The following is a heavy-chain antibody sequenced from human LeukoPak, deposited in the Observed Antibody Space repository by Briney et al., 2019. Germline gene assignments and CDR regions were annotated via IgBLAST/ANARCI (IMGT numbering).Heavy chain of an antibody. D-gene: IGHD3-10*01. V-gene: IGHV4-39*01. CDR2: IYYSGNT. Sequence: SETLSLTCTVSGGSISSSSYYWGWIRQPPGKGLEWIGSIYYSGNTYYNPSLKSRVTISVDTSKNQFSLKLSSVTAADTAVYYCARGHWGADGSGITDKKSGWFDPWGQGTLVTVSS. J-gene: IGHJ5*02. CDR1: GGSISSSSYY. CDR3: ARGHWGADGSGITDKKSGWFDP.